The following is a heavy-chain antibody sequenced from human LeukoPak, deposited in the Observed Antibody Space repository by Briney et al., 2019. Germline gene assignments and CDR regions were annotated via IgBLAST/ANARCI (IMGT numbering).Heavy chain of an antibody. CDR3: ARDGNWYYFDY. CDR1: GYSISTSNW. Sequence: SETLSLTCAVSGYSISTSNWWGWIRQPAGKGLEWIGRIYSSGSTNYNPSLKSRVTMSVDTSKNQFSLKLSSVTAADTAVYYCARDGNWYYFDYWGQGTLVTVSS. D-gene: IGHD1-1*01. V-gene: IGHV4-28*03. J-gene: IGHJ4*02. CDR2: IYSSGST.